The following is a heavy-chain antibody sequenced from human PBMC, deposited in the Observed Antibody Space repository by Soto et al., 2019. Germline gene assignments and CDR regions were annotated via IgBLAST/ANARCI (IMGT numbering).Heavy chain of an antibody. CDR3: ARYDYRHYYYYYYMDV. CDR2: IYYSGST. J-gene: IGHJ6*03. D-gene: IGHD4-4*01. V-gene: IGHV4-59*01. Sequence: SETLSLTCTVSGGSISSYYWSWIRQPPGKGLEWIGYIYYSGSTNYNPSLKSRVTISVDTSKNQFSLKLSSVTAADTAVYYCARYDYRHYYYYYYMDVWGKGTTVTVSS. CDR1: GGSISSYY.